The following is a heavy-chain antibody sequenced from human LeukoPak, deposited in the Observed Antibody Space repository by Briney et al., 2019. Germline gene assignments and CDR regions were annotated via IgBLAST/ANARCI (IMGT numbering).Heavy chain of an antibody. CDR2: IKGVGSEK. CDR1: GFTFSAYW. D-gene: IGHD6-6*01. Sequence: TGGSLRLSCVASGFTFSAYWMSWVRQAPGKGLEWVATIKGVGSEKFHADSVKGRFTISRDNAKKSLYLQMDRLGVEDTAVYSCVRVFVGYWGQGTLVTVPS. V-gene: IGHV3-7*01. CDR3: VRVFVGY. J-gene: IGHJ4*02.